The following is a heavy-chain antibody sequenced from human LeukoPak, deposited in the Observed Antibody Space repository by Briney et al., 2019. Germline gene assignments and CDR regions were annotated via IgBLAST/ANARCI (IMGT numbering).Heavy chain of an antibody. D-gene: IGHD3-10*01. J-gene: IGHJ5*02. CDR2: IYYTGST. CDR1: GGSISSSSYY. CDR3: ARGGYYGSGNDFRFDP. V-gene: IGHV4-39*07. Sequence: SETLSLTCTVSGGSISSSSYYWAWIRQPPGKGLEWIGSIYYTGSTYYNPSLKSRVTISVDTSKNQFSLKLKSVTAADTAVYYCARGGYYGSGNDFRFDPWGQGTLVTVSS.